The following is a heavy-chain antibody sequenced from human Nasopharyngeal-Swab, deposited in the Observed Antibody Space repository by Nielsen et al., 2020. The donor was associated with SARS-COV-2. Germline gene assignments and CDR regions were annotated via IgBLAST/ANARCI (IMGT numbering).Heavy chain of an antibody. Sequence: GESLEISCAASGFTFSSYAMSWVRQAPGKGLEWVSAISGSGGSTYYADSVKGRFTISRDNSKNTLYLQMNSLRAEDTAVYYCAKWGYYDSSGYLDYWGQGTLVTVSS. CDR2: ISGSGGST. V-gene: IGHV3-23*01. J-gene: IGHJ4*02. CDR1: GFTFSSYA. CDR3: AKWGYYDSSGYLDY. D-gene: IGHD3-22*01.